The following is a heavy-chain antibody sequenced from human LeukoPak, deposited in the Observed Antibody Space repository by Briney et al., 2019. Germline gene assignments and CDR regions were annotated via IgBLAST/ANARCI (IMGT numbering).Heavy chain of an antibody. V-gene: IGHV3-30-3*01. D-gene: IGHD3-9*01. Sequence: GGSLRLSCAASGFTFSRYGMHWVRQAPGKGLEWVAVISYDGNNKNYADSVKGRFTISRDNSKNKLYLQMNSLRAEDTAVYYCVRDNGYDIWTDYGYYFDYWGQGTLVTVSS. CDR3: VRDNGYDIWTDYGYYFDY. CDR2: ISYDGNNK. J-gene: IGHJ4*02. CDR1: GFTFSRYG.